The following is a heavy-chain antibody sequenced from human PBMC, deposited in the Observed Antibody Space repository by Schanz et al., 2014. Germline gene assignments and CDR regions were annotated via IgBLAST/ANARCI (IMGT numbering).Heavy chain of an antibody. CDR2: VSSSSSYT. J-gene: IGHJ6*03. D-gene: IGHD2-2*01. Sequence: VQLVQSGGGLVQPGGSLRLSCAASGFTFSDYYMSWIRQAPGKGLEWVSYVSSSSSYTHYADSVKGRFTISRDNAKNSLYLQMKSLRAEDTAVYYCARVKYCTITRCYRTETEGIYYMDVWGKGTTVTVSS. CDR3: ARVKYCTITRCYRTETEGIYYMDV. V-gene: IGHV3-11*05. CDR1: GFTFSDYY.